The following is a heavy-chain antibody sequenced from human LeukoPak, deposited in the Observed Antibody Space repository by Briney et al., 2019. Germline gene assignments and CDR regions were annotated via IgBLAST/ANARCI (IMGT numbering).Heavy chain of an antibody. Sequence: GGSLRLSCAASGFTFSSYAMSWVRQAPGKGLEWVSAISGSGSSTYYADSVKGRFTISRDNSKNTLYLQMNSLRVEDTAVYYCAKGSQYYYDSSGSDYWGQGTLVTVSS. V-gene: IGHV3-23*01. CDR1: GFTFSSYA. D-gene: IGHD3-22*01. CDR2: ISGSGSST. CDR3: AKGSQYYYDSSGSDY. J-gene: IGHJ4*02.